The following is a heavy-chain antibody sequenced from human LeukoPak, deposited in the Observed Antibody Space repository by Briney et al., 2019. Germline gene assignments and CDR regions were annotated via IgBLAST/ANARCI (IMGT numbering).Heavy chain of an antibody. CDR1: DGSFSHYS. CDR3: ARGPHYYDFLAGSYNRRSFDY. D-gene: IGHD3-9*01. CDR2: INHSGNT. V-gene: IGHV4-34*01. J-gene: IGHJ4*02. Sequence: SETLSLTCAVYDGSFSHYSWSWIRQPPGKGLEWIGEINHSGNTNYNPSLKSRVTISVDTSKNQFYLKLSSVTAADTAVYYCARGPHYYDFLAGSYNRRSFDYWGQGTLVTVSS.